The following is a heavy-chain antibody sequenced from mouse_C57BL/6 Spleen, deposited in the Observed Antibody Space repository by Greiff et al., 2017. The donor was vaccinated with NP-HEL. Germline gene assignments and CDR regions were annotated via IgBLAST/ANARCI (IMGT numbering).Heavy chain of an antibody. CDR2: IWSGGST. Sequence: QVQLKESGPGLVQPSQSLSITCTVSGFSLTSYGVHWVRQSPGKGLEWLGVIWSGGSTDYNAAFISRLSISKDNSKSQVFFKMNSLQADDTAIYYCDRDYGNYRGAMDYWGQGASVTVSS. V-gene: IGHV2-2*01. CDR3: DRDYGNYRGAMDY. J-gene: IGHJ4*01. D-gene: IGHD2-1*01. CDR1: GFSLTSYG.